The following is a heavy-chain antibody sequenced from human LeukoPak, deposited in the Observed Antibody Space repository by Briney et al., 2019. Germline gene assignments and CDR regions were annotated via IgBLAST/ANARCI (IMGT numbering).Heavy chain of an antibody. J-gene: IGHJ3*02. V-gene: IGHV4-4*07. D-gene: IGHD1-14*01. CDR1: GGSISGYY. CDR2: IYTSGST. CDR3: ARDLPRTHDAFDI. Sequence: ASETLSLTCTVSGGSISGYYWSWIRQPAGKGLEWIGRIYTSGSTNYNPSLKSRVTMSVDTSKNQFSLKLSSVTAADTAVYYCARDLPRTHDAFDIWGQGTMVTVSS.